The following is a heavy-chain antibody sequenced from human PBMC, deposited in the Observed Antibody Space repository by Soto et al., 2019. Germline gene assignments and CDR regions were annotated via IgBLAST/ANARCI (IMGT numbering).Heavy chain of an antibody. V-gene: IGHV3-30-3*01. D-gene: IGHD3-16*02. CDR3: ARPDYDYVWGSYRYDLDY. CDR1: GYTFSSYA. Sequence: QVQLVESGGGVVQPGRYLRLSCAASGYTFSSYAMHWVRQAPGKGLEWVAVISYDGSNKYYADSVKGRFTISRDNSKNTMYLQMNSLRAEDTAVYYCARPDYDYVWGSYRYDLDYWGQGTLVTVSS. CDR2: ISYDGSNK. J-gene: IGHJ4*02.